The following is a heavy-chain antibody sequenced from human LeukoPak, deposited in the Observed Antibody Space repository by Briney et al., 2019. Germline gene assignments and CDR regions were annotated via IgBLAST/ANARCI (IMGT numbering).Heavy chain of an antibody. Sequence: ASVKVSCKASGYTFTSYAMNWVRQAPGQGLEWMGWINPKSGGTNYAQKFQGRVTMTRDTSISTAYMELSRLRFDNTAVYYCASGSSFDSSGRGFDYWGQGTLVTVSS. J-gene: IGHJ4*02. V-gene: IGHV1-2*02. CDR1: GYTFTSYA. D-gene: IGHD3-22*01. CDR3: ASGSSFDSSGRGFDY. CDR2: INPKSGGT.